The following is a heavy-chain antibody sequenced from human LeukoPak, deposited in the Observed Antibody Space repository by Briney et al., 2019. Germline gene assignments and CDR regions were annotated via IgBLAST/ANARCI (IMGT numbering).Heavy chain of an antibody. CDR1: GFPFSSYW. CDR2: INSDESST. CDR3: ARGGGYSYGTIDY. D-gene: IGHD5-18*01. V-gene: IGHV3-74*01. J-gene: IGHJ4*02. Sequence: GGSLRLSCAASGFPFSSYWMHWVRQAPGKGLVWVSRINSDESSTSYADSVKDRFTISRDNTKNTLYLQMNSLRAEDTAVYYCARGGGYSYGTIDYWGQGTLVTVSS.